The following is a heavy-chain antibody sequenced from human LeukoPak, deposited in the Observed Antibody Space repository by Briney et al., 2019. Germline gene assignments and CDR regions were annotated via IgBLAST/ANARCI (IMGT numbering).Heavy chain of an antibody. Sequence: TLPLTCAGCGGFLIGYYWSWIRQPPGKEGEGMGEISQGGGTNYNASLKGRVTISADSPRSPLSLRLSSVTAADTAVYYCARNGMSGFAFDPWGQGTLVTVSS. J-gene: IGHJ5*02. CDR3: ARNGMSGFAFDP. V-gene: IGHV4-34*01. D-gene: IGHD3-3*01. CDR1: GGFLIGYY. CDR2: ISQGGGT.